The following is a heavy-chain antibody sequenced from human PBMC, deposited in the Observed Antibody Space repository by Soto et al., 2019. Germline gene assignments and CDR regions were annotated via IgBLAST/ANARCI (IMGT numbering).Heavy chain of an antibody. Sequence: SETLSLTCTVSGGSISSGGYYWSWIRQHPGKGLEWIGYIYYSGSTYYNPSLKSRVTISVDTSKNQFSLKLSSVTAADTAVYYCARGPQWELYYFDYWGQGTLVTVSS. CDR2: IYYSGST. V-gene: IGHV4-31*03. CDR1: GGSISSGGYY. J-gene: IGHJ4*02. CDR3: ARGPQWELYYFDY. D-gene: IGHD1-26*01.